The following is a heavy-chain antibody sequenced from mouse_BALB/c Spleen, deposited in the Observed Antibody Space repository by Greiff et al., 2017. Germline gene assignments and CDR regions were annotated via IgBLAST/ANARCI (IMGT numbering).Heavy chain of an antibody. J-gene: IGHJ3*01. CDR3: ASVYGYDEERFAY. CDR2: INPYNDGT. D-gene: IGHD2-2*01. CDR1: GYTFTSYV. V-gene: IGHV1-14*01. Sequence: EVQLQQSGPELVKPGASVKMSCKASGYTFTSYVMHWVKQKPGQGLEWIGYINPYNDGTKYNEKFKGKATLTSDKSSSTAYMELSSLTSEDSAVYYCASVYGYDEERFAYWGQGTLVTVSA.